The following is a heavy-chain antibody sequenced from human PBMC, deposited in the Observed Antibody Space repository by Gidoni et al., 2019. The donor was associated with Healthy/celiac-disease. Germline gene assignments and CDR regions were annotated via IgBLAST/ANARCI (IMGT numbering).Heavy chain of an antibody. CDR1: GFTFSSYG. J-gene: IGHJ6*02. Sequence: QVQLVESGGGVVQPGGSLSFSCAASGFTFSSYGMPWVRQAPGKGLEWGAFIRYDGSNKYYADSVKGRFTISRDNSKNTLYLQMNSLRAEDTAVYYCAKTGYDSSGYYHAYYYYYGMDVWGQGTTVTVSS. CDR3: AKTGYDSSGYYHAYYYYYGMDV. CDR2: IRYDGSNK. V-gene: IGHV3-30*02. D-gene: IGHD3-22*01.